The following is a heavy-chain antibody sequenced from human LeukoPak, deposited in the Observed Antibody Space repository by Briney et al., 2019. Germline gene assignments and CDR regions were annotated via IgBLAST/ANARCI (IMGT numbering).Heavy chain of an antibody. D-gene: IGHD6-13*01. J-gene: IGHJ4*02. CDR2: INPNGGYT. Sequence: GGSLRLSCATSGFTFSTYAMHWVRQAPGKGLEYVSAINPNGGYTYYADSLKGRFTISRDNSKNTVYLQMSSLGAEDTAVYFCARVAAVNTVRSQFDYWGQGTPVTVSS. CDR3: ARVAAVNTVRSQFDY. V-gene: IGHV3-64D*09. CDR1: GFTFSTYA.